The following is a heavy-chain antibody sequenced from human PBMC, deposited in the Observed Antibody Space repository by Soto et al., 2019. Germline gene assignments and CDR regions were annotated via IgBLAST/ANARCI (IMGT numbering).Heavy chain of an antibody. Sequence: GASVKVSCKASGGAFNNYGVSWVRQAPGQGLDWMGGFIPVFGTSNYAQNFQGRVTITADESTSTAYMEPNSLRYEDTAVYYCARSIGCSSSYFDFWGQGTLVTVSS. D-gene: IGHD3-10*02. J-gene: IGHJ4*02. CDR1: GGAFNNYG. V-gene: IGHV1-69*13. CDR3: ARSIGCSSSYFDF. CDR2: FIPVFGTS.